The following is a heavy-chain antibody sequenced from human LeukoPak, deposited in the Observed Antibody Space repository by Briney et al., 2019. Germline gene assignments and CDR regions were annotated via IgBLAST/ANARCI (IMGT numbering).Heavy chain of an antibody. CDR2: IKSKTDGGTA. CDR1: GFTFSNAW. V-gene: IGHV3-15*01. D-gene: IGHD3-10*01. CDR3: TTYLYGSGTN. Sequence: GGSLRLSCAASGFTFSNAWMSWVRQALGKGLEWVGRIKSKTDGGTADYAAPVKGRLTISRDDSKSTLYLQMSSLKAEDTAVYYCTTYLYGSGTNWGQGTLVTVSS. J-gene: IGHJ4*02.